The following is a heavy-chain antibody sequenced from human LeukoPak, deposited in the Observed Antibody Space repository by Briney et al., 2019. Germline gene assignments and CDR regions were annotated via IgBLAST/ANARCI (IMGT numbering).Heavy chain of an antibody. CDR3: AREYSSGWEIDY. CDR1: GFTFSSYA. CDR2: ISYDGSNK. D-gene: IGHD6-19*01. Sequence: GGSLRLSCAASGFTFSSYAMHWVRQAPGKGLEWVAVISYDGSNKYYADSVKGRFTISRDNSKNTLYLQMNSLRVEDTAVYYCAREYSSGWEIDYWGQGTLVTVSS. V-gene: IGHV3-30*04. J-gene: IGHJ4*02.